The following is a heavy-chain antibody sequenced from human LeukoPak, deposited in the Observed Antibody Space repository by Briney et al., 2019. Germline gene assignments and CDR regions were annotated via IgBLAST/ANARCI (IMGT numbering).Heavy chain of an antibody. CDR1: GFTLSSYA. CDR3: AKDWRAAAVGYGMDV. D-gene: IGHD6-13*01. Sequence: GGSLRLSCAASGFTLSSYALSWVRQAPGEGVEWGSAISGSGGSTYYADSVKGRFTISRDNSKNTLYLQMNSLRAEDTAVYYCAKDWRAAAVGYGMDVWGQGTTVTVSS. J-gene: IGHJ6*02. V-gene: IGHV3-23*01. CDR2: ISGSGGST.